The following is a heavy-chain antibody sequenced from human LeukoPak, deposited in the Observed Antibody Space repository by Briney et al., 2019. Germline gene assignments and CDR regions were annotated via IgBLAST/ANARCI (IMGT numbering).Heavy chain of an antibody. Sequence: GGSLRLSCVTSGITFSNYYTHWVRQVPGEGLVWVPHIIQDGSVTSYADSVKGRFTISRDNAKNTVYLQLNNLRAEGTAVYYCATDDYRGLGYWGQGTLVTVSS. V-gene: IGHV3-74*01. D-gene: IGHD3-16*01. CDR3: ATDDYRGLGY. J-gene: IGHJ4*02. CDR2: IIQDGSVT. CDR1: GITFSNYY.